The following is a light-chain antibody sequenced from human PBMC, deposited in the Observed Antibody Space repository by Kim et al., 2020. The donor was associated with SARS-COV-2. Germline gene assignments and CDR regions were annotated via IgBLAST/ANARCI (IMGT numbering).Light chain of an antibody. CDR2: DAS. J-gene: IGKJ4*01. Sequence: AGERATLSCRASQSVSGYVAWYQQTPGQAPRLLIYDASNRATGVPARFSGSGSGTDFTLTISSLEPEDFAVYYCQQRNSWPPEFTFGGGTKVDIK. V-gene: IGKV3-11*01. CDR1: QSVSGY. CDR3: QQRNSWPPEFT.